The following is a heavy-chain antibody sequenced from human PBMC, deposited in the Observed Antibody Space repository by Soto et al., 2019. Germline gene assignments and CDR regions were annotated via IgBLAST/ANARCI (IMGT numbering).Heavy chain of an antibody. Sequence: SQTLYLTCAIFGDSVSSNSTAWNWISQSPSRGLEWLGRTYYRSKWYNDYPVSVNSRITITPDTSKEQFSLPPNYVTPEDTALYYCARERLELPCDYYYGMYVWGQGSTVTVCS. CDR1: GDSVSSNSTA. D-gene: IGHD1-7*01. J-gene: IGHJ6*02. CDR2: TYYRSKWYN. V-gene: IGHV6-1*01. CDR3: ARERLELPCDYYYGMYV.